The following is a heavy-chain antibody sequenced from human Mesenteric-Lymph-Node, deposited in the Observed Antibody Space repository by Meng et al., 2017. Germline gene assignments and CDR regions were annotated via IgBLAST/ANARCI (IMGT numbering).Heavy chain of an antibody. D-gene: IGHD3-22*01. V-gene: IGHV4-61*05. CDR3: ARATYYYDSSGLTVDY. Sequence: GSLRLSCTVSGGSISSSSYYWGWIRQPPGKGLEWVGHIYYSGRTNYNPSLKSRVTISVDTSKNQFSLKLSSVTAADTAVYYCARATYYYDSSGLTVDYWGQGTLVTVSS. CDR1: GGSISSSSYY. J-gene: IGHJ4*02. CDR2: IYYSGRT.